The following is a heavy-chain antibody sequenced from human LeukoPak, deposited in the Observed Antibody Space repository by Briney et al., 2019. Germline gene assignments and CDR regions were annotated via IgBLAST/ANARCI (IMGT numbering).Heavy chain of an antibody. J-gene: IGHJ4*02. CDR2: ISGSGGST. D-gene: IGHD3-22*01. CDR1: GFTFSNAW. V-gene: IGHV3-23*01. CDR3: ARALYYDSSGPWDY. Sequence: GGSLRLSCAASGFTFSNAWMSWVRQAPGKGLEWVSAISGSGGSTYYADSVKGRFTISRDNSKNTLYLQMNSLRAEDTAVYYCARALYYDSSGPWDYWGQGTLVTVSS.